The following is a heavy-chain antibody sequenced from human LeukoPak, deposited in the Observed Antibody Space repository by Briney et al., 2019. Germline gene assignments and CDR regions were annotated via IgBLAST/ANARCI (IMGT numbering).Heavy chain of an antibody. D-gene: IGHD6-19*01. J-gene: IGHJ5*02. CDR3: AKDLAGTKSVDWFDP. CDR2: ISGSGGST. Sequence: GGSLRLSCAASRFTFSTYSMNWVRQAPGKGLEWVSAISGSGGSTYYADSVKGRFTISRDNSKNTLYLQMNSLRAEDTAVYYCAKDLAGTKSVDWFDPWGQGTLVTVSS. CDR1: RFTFSTYS. V-gene: IGHV3-23*01.